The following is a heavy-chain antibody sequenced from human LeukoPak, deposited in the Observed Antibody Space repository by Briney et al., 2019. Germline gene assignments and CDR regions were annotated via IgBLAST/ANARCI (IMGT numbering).Heavy chain of an antibody. CDR1: GLTFSKYA. CDR2: IGASGAST. Sequence: GGSLTLSCAVSGLTFSKYAMNWVRQGPGKGLEWVSGIGASGASTYCADSVKGRFTISRDNSKNRLYLQVKSLRADDTGVYFCAKDLEAVAGTIVNDYWGQGTLVTVSS. CDR3: AKDLEAVAGTIVNDY. J-gene: IGHJ4*02. D-gene: IGHD6-19*01. V-gene: IGHV3-23*01.